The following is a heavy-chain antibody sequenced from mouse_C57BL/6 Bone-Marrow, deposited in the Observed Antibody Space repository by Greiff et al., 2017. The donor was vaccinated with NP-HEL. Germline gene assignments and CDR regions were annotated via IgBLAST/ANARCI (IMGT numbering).Heavy chain of an antibody. CDR1: GFSLTSYG. CDR3: AKNDYYGSRGFAY. D-gene: IGHD1-1*01. V-gene: IGHV2-5*01. CDR2: IWRGGST. J-gene: IGHJ3*01. Sequence: QVQLQQSGPGLVQPSQSLSITCTVSGFSLTSYGVHWVRQSPGKGLEWLGVIWRGGSTDYNAAFMSRLSITKDNSKSHVFFKMNSLQADDTAIYYCAKNDYYGSRGFAYWGQGTLVTVSA.